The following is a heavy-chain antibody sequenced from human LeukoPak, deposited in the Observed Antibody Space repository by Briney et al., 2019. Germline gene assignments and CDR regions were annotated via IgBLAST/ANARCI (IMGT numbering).Heavy chain of an antibody. J-gene: IGHJ5*02. V-gene: IGHV4-34*01. CDR2: IYHSGST. Sequence: SETLSLTCAVYGGSFSGYYWSWIRQPPGKGLEWIGSIYHSGSTYYNPSLKSRVTISVDTSKNQFSLKLSSVTAADTAVYYCARDPGYYGSGSRKYNWFDPWGQGTLVTASS. CDR3: ARDPGYYGSGSRKYNWFDP. D-gene: IGHD3-10*01. CDR1: GGSFSGYY.